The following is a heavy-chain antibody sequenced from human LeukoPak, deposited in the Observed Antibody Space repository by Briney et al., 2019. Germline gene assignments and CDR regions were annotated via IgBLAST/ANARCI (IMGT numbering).Heavy chain of an antibody. CDR2: ISGSGGST. Sequence: GGSLRLSCAASGFTFSSYVMSWVRQAPGKGLEWVSAISGSGGSTYYADSVKGRFTISRDNSKNTLYLQMNSLRAEDTAVYYCAEDSLWFGELLDYFDYWGQGTLVTVSS. CDR3: AEDSLWFGELLDYFDY. D-gene: IGHD3-10*01. V-gene: IGHV3-23*01. J-gene: IGHJ4*02. CDR1: GFTFSSYV.